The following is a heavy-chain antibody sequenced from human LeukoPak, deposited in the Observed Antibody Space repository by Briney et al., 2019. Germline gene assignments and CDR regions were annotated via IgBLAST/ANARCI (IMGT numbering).Heavy chain of an antibody. V-gene: IGHV1-2*02. CDR2: INPNSGGT. CDR1: GYTFTGYY. CDR3: ARDSVGATHDFDY. J-gene: IGHJ4*02. Sequence: GASVKVSCKASGYTFTGYYMHWVRQAPGQGLEWMGWINPNSGGTNYAQKFQGRVTMTRDTSISTAYMGLSRLRSDDTAVYYCARDSVGATHDFDYWGQGTLVTVSS. D-gene: IGHD1-26*01.